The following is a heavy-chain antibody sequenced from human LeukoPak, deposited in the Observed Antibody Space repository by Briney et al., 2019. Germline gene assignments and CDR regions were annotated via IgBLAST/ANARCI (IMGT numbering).Heavy chain of an antibody. CDR2: IYYSGST. CDR3: ASGGYSYGVDY. CDR1: GGSISSYY. Sequence: SETLSLTCTVSGGSISSYYWSWIRQPPGKGLEWIGYIYYSGSTNYNPSLKSRVTISVDTSENQFSLKLSSVTAADTAVYYCASGGYSYGVDYWGQGTLVTVSS. J-gene: IGHJ4*02. V-gene: IGHV4-59*01. D-gene: IGHD5-18*01.